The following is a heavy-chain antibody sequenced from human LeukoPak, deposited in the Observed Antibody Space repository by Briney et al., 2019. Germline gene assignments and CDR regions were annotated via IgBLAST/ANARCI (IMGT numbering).Heavy chain of an antibody. Sequence: SQTLSLTCTVSAGSISSGNYYWSWIRQPAGKGLEWIGRIYTSGSTNYNPSLKSRVTISIDTSKNQFSLKLSSVTAADTAVYYCTRERTGTPSDYWGQGTLVTVSS. CDR1: AGSISSGNYY. CDR2: IYTSGST. V-gene: IGHV4-61*02. J-gene: IGHJ4*02. CDR3: TRERTGTPSDY. D-gene: IGHD1-1*01.